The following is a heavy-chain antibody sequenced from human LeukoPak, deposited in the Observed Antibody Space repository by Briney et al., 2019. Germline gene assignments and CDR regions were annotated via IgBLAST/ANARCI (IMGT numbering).Heavy chain of an antibody. CDR3: AKDQNDWNYILDY. CDR2: ISYDGSNK. D-gene: IGHD1-7*01. J-gene: IGHJ4*02. V-gene: IGHV3-30*18. Sequence: GGSLRLSCVASGFTFSRYGMHWVRQAPGKGLEWVAIISYDGSNKYYADSVKGRFTISRDNSKNTLYLQMNSLRAEDTAVYYCAKDQNDWNYILDYWGQGTLVTVSS. CDR1: GFTFSRYG.